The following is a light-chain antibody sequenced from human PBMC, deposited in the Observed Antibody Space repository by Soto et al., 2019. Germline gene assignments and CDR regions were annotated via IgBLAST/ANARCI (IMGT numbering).Light chain of an antibody. Sequence: EIVLTQSPGTLSLSPGARVPLSCRASQSVRSSYLAWYQQKPGQAPSLLIYGASNRATGIADRFSGSGSGTDFTLTISRLEPEDFAVYYCQQYGSSPSFGGGTKVDIK. CDR2: GAS. V-gene: IGKV3-20*01. J-gene: IGKJ4*01. CDR3: QQYGSSPS. CDR1: QSVRSSY.